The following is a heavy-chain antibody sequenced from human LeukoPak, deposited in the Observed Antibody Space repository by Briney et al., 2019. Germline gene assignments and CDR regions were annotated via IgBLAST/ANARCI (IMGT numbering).Heavy chain of an antibody. Sequence: SETLSLTCTVSGVSISSYYWSWTRQPPGKGLEWIGSINYRGSTHYNPSLKSRVTISVDTSKNQFSLKLSSVTAADTAVYYCATSFNSLPDAFDIWGQGTMVTVSS. CDR3: ATSFNSLPDAFDI. J-gene: IGHJ3*02. CDR1: GVSISSYY. V-gene: IGHV4-59*12. D-gene: IGHD2-21*01. CDR2: INYRGST.